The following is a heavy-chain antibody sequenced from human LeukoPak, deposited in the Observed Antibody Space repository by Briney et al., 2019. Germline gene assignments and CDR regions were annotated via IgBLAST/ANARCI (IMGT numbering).Heavy chain of an antibody. Sequence: PSETLSLTCGVYGGSFSGYYWTWIRQPPGKGLEWIGEINHSGSTNYNPSLKSRVTISVDTSKNQFSLKLSSVTAADTAVYYCARATAVPAAESPFDPWGQGTLVTVSS. V-gene: IGHV4-34*01. CDR2: INHSGST. CDR3: ARATAVPAAESPFDP. J-gene: IGHJ5*02. D-gene: IGHD2-2*01. CDR1: GGSFSGYY.